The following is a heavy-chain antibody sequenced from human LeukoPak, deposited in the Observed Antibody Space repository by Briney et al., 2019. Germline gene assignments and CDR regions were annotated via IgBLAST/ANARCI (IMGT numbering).Heavy chain of an antibody. CDR1: GFTFSDCD. J-gene: IGHJ4*02. CDR2: ISGRSSHI. Sequence: GGSLRLACTGSGFTFSDCDMNWVRQAPGKGQEWISSISGRSSHIYYADSIKGRFTISRDNAKNSLYLQMNSLRDEDTAVYYCTRAFPPPRTAAAGDVWGQGTLVTVSS. V-gene: IGHV3-21*01. D-gene: IGHD6-13*01. CDR3: TRAFPPPRTAAAGDV.